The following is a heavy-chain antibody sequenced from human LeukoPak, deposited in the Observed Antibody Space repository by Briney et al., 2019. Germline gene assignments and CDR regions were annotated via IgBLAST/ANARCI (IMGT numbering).Heavy chain of an antibody. CDR1: GLTFSSYA. Sequence: GGSLRLSCAASGLTFSSYAMSWVRQAPGKGLEWVSGITGSGGSTYYADSVKGRFTISRDNSENTLSLQMNSLRAEDTAVYYCAKDAAPSCSSCYYDYWGQGTLATVSS. D-gene: IGHD2-2*01. CDR3: AKDAAPSCSSCYYDY. V-gene: IGHV3-23*01. J-gene: IGHJ4*02. CDR2: ITGSGGST.